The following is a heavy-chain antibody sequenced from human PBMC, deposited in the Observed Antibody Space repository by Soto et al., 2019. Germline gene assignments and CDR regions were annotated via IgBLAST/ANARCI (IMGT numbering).Heavy chain of an antibody. CDR2: ISHSGST. J-gene: IGHJ5*02. V-gene: IGHV4-30-4*01. CDR1: GGSVSSGDYY. CDR3: ARDRVAVAVGDA. Sequence: QVQLQESGPGLVKASQTLSLTCNVSGGSVSSGDYYWSWIRQPPGKGLEWIGYISHSGSTYSNPSLKGRLAMSIDTSKNQFSLQLRSVTAADTAVYFCARDRVAVAVGDAWGPGTPGHRLV. D-gene: IGHD2-15*01.